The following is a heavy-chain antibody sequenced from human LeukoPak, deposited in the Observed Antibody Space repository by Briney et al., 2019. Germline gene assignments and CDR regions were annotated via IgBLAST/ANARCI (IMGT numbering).Heavy chain of an antibody. D-gene: IGHD6-13*01. CDR3: ARCLGFLIGSSWYPDAFDI. CDR2: VYHVGTT. J-gene: IGHJ3*02. Sequence: SETLSLTCTVSGYSISSGYFWGWIRQPPGKGLEWIGVYHVGTTDYNPSLKSRVTISVDRSKNQMSLKLSSVTAADTAVYYCARCLGFLIGSSWYPDAFDIWGQGTMVTVST. V-gene: IGHV4-38-2*02. CDR1: GYSISSGYF.